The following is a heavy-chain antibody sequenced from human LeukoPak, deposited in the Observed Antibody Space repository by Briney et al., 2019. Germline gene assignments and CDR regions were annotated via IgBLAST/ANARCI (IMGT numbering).Heavy chain of an antibody. CDR3: TRESGAFSPFGF. CDR1: GGSILTTNW. V-gene: IGHV4-4*02. J-gene: IGHJ4*02. CDR2: VHLSGAS. Sequence: SETLSLTCAVSGGSILTTNWWSWVRPPPGKGLEWIGEVHLSGASNYNPSLNSRVSMSIDKSQNQLSLHLTSVTAADTAMYYCTRESGAFSPFGFWGQGTLVTVSS. D-gene: IGHD1-26*01.